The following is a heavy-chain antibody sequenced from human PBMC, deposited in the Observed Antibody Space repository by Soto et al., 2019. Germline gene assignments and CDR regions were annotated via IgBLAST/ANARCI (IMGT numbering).Heavy chain of an antibody. J-gene: IGHJ4*02. D-gene: IGHD1-26*01. V-gene: IGHV3-30*04. Sequence: ESGGGVVQPGRSLSLSCAASGFTFSDYPMHWVRQAPGKGRGWVAVISYDGRVKYYVDSVKGRSTISRDDSKNTLYLQMNSLRVDDTAVYYCARDFIVGAPDYFDYWGQGTLVTVSS. CDR2: ISYDGRVK. CDR3: ARDFIVGAPDYFDY. CDR1: GFTFSDYP.